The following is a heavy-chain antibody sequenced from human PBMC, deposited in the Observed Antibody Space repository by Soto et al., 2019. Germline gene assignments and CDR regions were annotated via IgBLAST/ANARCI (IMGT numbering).Heavy chain of an antibody. D-gene: IGHD2-8*01. CDR2: IYSGGST. V-gene: IGHV3-53*01. CDR1: GFNVSSNY. J-gene: IGHJ3*02. CDR3: VREHLYFNDVFGRPLNGLDM. Sequence: GGSLRLSGAASGFNVSSNYMSWVRQAPGKGLGWVSVIYSGGSTYYADSVKGRFTISRDDADNSLFLQMNRLGADDTALYYCVREHLYFNDVFGRPLNGLDMWGPGTMVTVSS.